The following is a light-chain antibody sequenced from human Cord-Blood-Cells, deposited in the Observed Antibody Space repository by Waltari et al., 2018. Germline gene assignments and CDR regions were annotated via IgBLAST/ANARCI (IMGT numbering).Light chain of an antibody. Sequence: DIQMTQSPSSLSASVGDRVTITCRASQSISSYLNWYQQKPGKAPKLLIYAASSLKSGVPSRFSGSGSETDFTLTISSLQPEDFATYYCQQSYSTPPLTFGGGTKVEIK. CDR3: QQSYSTPPLT. V-gene: IGKV1-39*01. J-gene: IGKJ4*01. CDR1: QSISSY. CDR2: AAS.